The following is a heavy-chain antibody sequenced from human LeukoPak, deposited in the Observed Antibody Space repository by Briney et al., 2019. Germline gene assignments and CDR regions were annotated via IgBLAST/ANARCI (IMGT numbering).Heavy chain of an antibody. CDR2: VYYSGST. D-gene: IGHD3-22*01. V-gene: IGHV4-39*07. J-gene: IGHJ3*02. CDR1: GGSISSSSHY. Sequence: PSETLSLTCTVSGGSISSSSHYWAWIRQPPGKGLEWIGSVYYSGSTNYNPSLKSRVTMSVDTSKNQFSLKLSSVTAADTAVYYCARGLLYYYDSSGAAFDIWGQGTMVTVSS. CDR3: ARGLLYYYDSSGAAFDI.